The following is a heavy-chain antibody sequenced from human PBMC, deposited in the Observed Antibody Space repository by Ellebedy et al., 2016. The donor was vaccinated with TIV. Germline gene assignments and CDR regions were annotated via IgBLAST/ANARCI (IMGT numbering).Heavy chain of an antibody. CDR3: ARAKQASGYVDY. V-gene: IGHV4-34*01. Sequence: MPSETLSLTFAVYGGSFSGYYWTWIRQPPGKGLEWIGEINHIGGTDYNPSLKSRVTVSLDTSKRQFSLRLSSVTAADTAVYYCARAKQASGYVDYWGPGTLVTVSS. J-gene: IGHJ4*02. CDR2: INHIGGT. CDR1: GGSFSGYY. D-gene: IGHD3-3*01.